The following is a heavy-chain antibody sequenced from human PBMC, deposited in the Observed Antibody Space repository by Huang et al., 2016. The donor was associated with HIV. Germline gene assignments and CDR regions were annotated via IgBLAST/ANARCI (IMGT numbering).Heavy chain of an antibody. CDR1: GGSISSSGYR. D-gene: IGHD1-20*01. V-gene: IGHV4-39*02. Sequence: QLQLQGSGPRLVKPSETLSLTCTVSGGSISSSGYRWGWIRQSPGKRLEWVGSIYDAGNTHHNPSLKSRLTMSVDTSKNHFSLRLTSVTAADTAVYYCAGSYNWNSVDYWGQGTLVTVSS. CDR3: AGSYNWNSVDY. CDR2: IYDAGNT. J-gene: IGHJ4*02.